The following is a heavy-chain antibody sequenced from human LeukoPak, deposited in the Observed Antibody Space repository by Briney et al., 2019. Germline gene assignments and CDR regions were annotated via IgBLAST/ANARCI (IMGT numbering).Heavy chain of an antibody. V-gene: IGHV3-21*01. Sequence: GGSLRLSCAASGFTFSSYTMNWVRQAPGKGLEWVSSISGGSSLTYYADSVKGRLTISRDNAKNSLYLQVNSLRAEDTAVYYCARFSSYLDCWGQEALVTVSS. CDR2: ISGGSSLT. CDR1: GFTFSSYT. CDR3: ARFSSYLDC. D-gene: IGHD2-2*01. J-gene: IGHJ4*02.